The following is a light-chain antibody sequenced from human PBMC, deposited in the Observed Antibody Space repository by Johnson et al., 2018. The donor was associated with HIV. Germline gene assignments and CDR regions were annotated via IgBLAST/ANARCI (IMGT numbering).Light chain of an antibody. CDR2: ENN. V-gene: IGLV1-51*02. CDR3: GTWDTSLSAGYV. CDR1: SSNIANNY. J-gene: IGLJ1*01. Sequence: QSVLTQPPSVSAAPGHQVTISCSGSSSNIANNYVSWYQQFPGTAPKLLIYENNKRPSGIPDRFSGSKSGTSATLGITGLQTGDEADYYCGTWDTSLSAGYVFGTGTKVTVL.